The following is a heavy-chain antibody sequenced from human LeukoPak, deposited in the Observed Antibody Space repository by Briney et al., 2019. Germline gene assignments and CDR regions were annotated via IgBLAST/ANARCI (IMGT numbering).Heavy chain of an antibody. Sequence: GGSLRLSCAASGFTFSSYWMHWVRQAPGKGLVWVSRMNSDGTTISYADSVKGRFTISRDNAKNTLYLQMTSLRVEDTAVYYCARDPMGGSSFWGQGTLVTVSS. D-gene: IGHD3-10*01. J-gene: IGHJ4*02. CDR3: ARDPMGGSSF. CDR1: GFTFSSYW. CDR2: MNSDGTTI. V-gene: IGHV3-74*01.